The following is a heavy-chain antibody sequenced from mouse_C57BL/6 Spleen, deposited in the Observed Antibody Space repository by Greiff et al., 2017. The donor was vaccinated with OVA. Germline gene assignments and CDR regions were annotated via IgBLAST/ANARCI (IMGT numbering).Heavy chain of an antibody. CDR3: ARSNDYGGYFDV. J-gene: IGHJ1*03. D-gene: IGHD1-1*01. Sequence: QVQLQQSGAELVRPGTSVKVSCKASGYAFTNYWIEWVKQRPGQGLEWIGVIDPGSGGTNYNEKFKGKATLTADKSSSTAYMQLSSLTSEDAAVYFYARSNDYGGYFDVWGTGTTVTVSS. CDR1: GYAFTNYW. CDR2: IDPGSGGT. V-gene: IGHV1-54*01.